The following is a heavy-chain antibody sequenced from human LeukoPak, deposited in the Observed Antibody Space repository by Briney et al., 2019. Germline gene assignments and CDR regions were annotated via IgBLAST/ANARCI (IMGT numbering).Heavy chain of an antibody. CDR2: IYYSGST. Sequence: SETLSLTCTVSGGSISSSSYYWGWIRQPPGKGLEWIGSIYYSGSTYYNPSLKSRVTISVDTSKNQFSLKLSSVTAADTAVYYCARSLTYYDFWSGYSTPDAFDIWGQGTMVTVSS. CDR1: GGSISSSSYY. J-gene: IGHJ3*02. CDR3: ARSLTYYDFWSGYSTPDAFDI. V-gene: IGHV4-39*01. D-gene: IGHD3-3*01.